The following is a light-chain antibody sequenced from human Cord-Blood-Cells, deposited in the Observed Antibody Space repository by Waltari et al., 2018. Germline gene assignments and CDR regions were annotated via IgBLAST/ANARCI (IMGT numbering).Light chain of an antibody. CDR2: AAS. V-gene: IGKV1-39*01. CDR1: QSISSY. CDR3: QQSYSTPPGT. J-gene: IGKJ1*01. Sequence: DIQMTQSPSSLSASVGDRVTITCRASQSISSYLNWYQQKPGKAPKLLIYAASSLQSGVPSRFSGSGSGTDFTLTISNLQPEDFATYYCQQSYSTPPGTFGQGTKVEIK.